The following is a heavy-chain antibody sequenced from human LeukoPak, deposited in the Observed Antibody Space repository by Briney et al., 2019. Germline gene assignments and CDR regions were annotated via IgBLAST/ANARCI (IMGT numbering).Heavy chain of an antibody. CDR2: MNPNSGNT. V-gene: IGHV1-8*01. CDR1: GYTFTSYD. Sequence: GASVKVSCKASGYTFTSYDINWVRQATGQGLEWRGWMNPNSGNTGYAQKFQGRVTMTRNTSISTAYMELSSLRSEDTAVYYCARARSGWYPSHDYWGEGTLVTVSS. J-gene: IGHJ4*02. CDR3: ARARSGWYPSHDY. D-gene: IGHD6-19*01.